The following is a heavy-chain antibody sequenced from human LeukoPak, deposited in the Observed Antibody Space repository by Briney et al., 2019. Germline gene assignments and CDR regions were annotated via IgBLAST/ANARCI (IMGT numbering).Heavy chain of an antibody. CDR3: ARGPAFIVVVPAAALPDY. Sequence: ASVKVSCKASGYTFTGYYMHWVRQAPGQGLEWMGWINPNSGGTNYAQKFQGRVTMTRDTSISTAYMELSRLRSDDTAVYYCARGPAFIVVVPAAALPDYWGQGTLVTVSS. CDR2: INPNSGGT. CDR1: GYTFTGYY. V-gene: IGHV1-2*02. J-gene: IGHJ4*02. D-gene: IGHD2-2*01.